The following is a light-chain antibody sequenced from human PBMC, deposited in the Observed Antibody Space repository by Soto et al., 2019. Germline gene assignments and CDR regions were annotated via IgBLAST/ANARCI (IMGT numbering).Light chain of an antibody. Sequence: EIVMTQSPATLSVSPGERVTLSCRASQSVSSNLAWYQQKPGQAPRLLIYGASTRATGIPARFSGGATETELTLSISSLQYEDCAVYYCQQYQYWPPRTFGQGTKVEIK. CDR2: GAS. CDR1: QSVSSN. CDR3: QQYQYWPPRT. V-gene: IGKV3-15*01. J-gene: IGKJ1*01.